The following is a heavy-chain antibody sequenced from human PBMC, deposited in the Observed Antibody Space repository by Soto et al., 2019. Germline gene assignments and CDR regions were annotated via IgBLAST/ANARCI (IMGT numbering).Heavy chain of an antibody. CDR2: ISFDGTKK. J-gene: IGHJ6*02. CDR3: AREDDYGYRSINYGLDV. V-gene: IGHV3-30-3*01. D-gene: IGHD4-17*01. CDR1: GFTFNIYA. Sequence: GRSLRLSCAASGFTFNIYALHWVRQAPGKGLEWVAVISFDGTKKYYSDSVKGRFTISRDNLKNTLYLQMNNLRVEDAALYLCAREDDYGYRSINYGLDVWGQGTTVTVSS.